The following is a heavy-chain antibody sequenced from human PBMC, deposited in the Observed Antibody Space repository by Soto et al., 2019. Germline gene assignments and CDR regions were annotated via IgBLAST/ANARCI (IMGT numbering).Heavy chain of an antibody. V-gene: IGHV3-7*01. CDR1: GFTFSDSW. CDR3: VRGGSNYAS. J-gene: IGHJ5*02. D-gene: IGHD4-4*01. Sequence: GGSLRLSCTASGFTFSDSWMTWVRQAPGKGLEWVARIKPDESEKKYADSVKGRFSISRDNAKNSMYLQMDGLRGEDTAVYYCVRGGSNYASWGQGTLVTVSS. CDR2: IKPDESEK.